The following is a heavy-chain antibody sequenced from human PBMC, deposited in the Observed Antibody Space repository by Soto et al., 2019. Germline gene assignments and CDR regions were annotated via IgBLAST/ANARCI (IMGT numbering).Heavy chain of an antibody. V-gene: IGHV3-33*01. J-gene: IGHJ5*02. CDR2: IWYDGSNK. CDR1: GFTFSSYG. D-gene: IGHD7-27*01. Sequence: PGGSLRLSCAASGFTFSSYGMHWVRQAPGKGLEWVAVIWYDGSNKYYADSVKGRFTISRDNSKNTLYLQMNSLRAEDTAVYYCARDLYSRPGDPSLGAYWFDPWGQGTLVTVSS. CDR3: ARDLYSRPGDPSLGAYWFDP.